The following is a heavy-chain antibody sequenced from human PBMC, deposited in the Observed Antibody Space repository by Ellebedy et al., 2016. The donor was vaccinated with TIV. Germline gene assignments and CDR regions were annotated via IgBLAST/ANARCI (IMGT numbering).Heavy chain of an antibody. J-gene: IGHJ6*03. CDR2: ISGSGGST. Sequence: GESLKISXAASGFTFSSYAMSWVRQAPGKGLEWVSAISGSGGSTYYADSVKGRFTISRDNAKNSLYLQMNSLRAEDTAVYYCAKIPRYGPEFYYYYMDVWGKGTTVTVSS. D-gene: IGHD3-10*01. V-gene: IGHV3-23*01. CDR1: GFTFSSYA. CDR3: AKIPRYGPEFYYYYMDV.